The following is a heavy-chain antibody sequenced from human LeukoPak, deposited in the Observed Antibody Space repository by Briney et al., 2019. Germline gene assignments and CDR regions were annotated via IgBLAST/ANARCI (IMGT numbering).Heavy chain of an antibody. CDR2: ISYDGSNK. CDR3: AKGTLGVAANFDY. V-gene: IGHV3-30*18. J-gene: IGHJ4*02. D-gene: IGHD6-19*01. Sequence: PGKSLRLSCAASGFTLSSSGMHRVRQGPGKGLEWVAVISYDGSNKYYADSVKGRFTISRDNSKNTLYLQMNSLRAEDTAVYYCAKGTLGVAANFDYWGQGTLVTVSS. CDR1: GFTLSSSG.